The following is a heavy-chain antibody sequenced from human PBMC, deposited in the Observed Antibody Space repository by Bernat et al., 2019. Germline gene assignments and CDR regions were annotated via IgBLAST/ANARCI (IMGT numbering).Heavy chain of an antibody. J-gene: IGHJ4*02. CDR1: GFTFSDYW. CDR3: VRDPNRKLDY. D-gene: IGHD1-1*01. V-gene: IGHV3-74*01. CDR2: INIDGTTT. Sequence: EVQLAESGGGLVQPGGSLRLSCAASGFTFSDYWMDWVRQAPGKGPVWVSRINIDGTTTNYADSVKGRFTMSRDNAKNPVYLQMNSLRAEDTAVYYCVRDPNRKLDYWGQGTQVTVSP.